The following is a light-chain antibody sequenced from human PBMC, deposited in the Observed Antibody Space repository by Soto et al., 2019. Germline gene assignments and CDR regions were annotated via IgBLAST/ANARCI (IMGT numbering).Light chain of an antibody. CDR3: QQYGSSPPYT. CDR1: QSVSSSY. V-gene: IGKV3-20*01. CDR2: GAS. J-gene: IGKJ2*01. Sequence: EIVLTQSPGTLSLSPGERATLSCRASQSVSSSYLAWYQQKPGQAPRLLIYGASSRATGIPTRFSGSGSGTHFALTISRLEPEDFAVYYCQQYGSSPPYTFGQGTKLEIK.